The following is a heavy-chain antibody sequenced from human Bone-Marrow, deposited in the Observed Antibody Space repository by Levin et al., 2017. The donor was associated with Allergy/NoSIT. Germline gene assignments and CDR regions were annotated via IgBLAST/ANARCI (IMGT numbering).Heavy chain of an antibody. D-gene: IGHD6-13*01. CDR2: ISSSSSTI. V-gene: IGHV3-48*01. Sequence: AGESLKISCAASGFTFSSYSMNWVRQAPGKGLEWVSYISSSSSTIYYADSVKGRFTISRDNAKNSLYLQMNSLRAEDTAVYYCAGEQQLAIYYYYYYGMDVWGQGTTVTVSS. CDR1: GFTFSSYS. CDR3: AGEQQLAIYYYYYYGMDV. J-gene: IGHJ6*02.